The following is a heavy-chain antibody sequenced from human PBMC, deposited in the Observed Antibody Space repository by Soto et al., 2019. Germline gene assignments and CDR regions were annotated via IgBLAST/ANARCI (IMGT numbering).Heavy chain of an antibody. CDR2: ISGSGGHT. CDR3: ARDGRLAVVAAALYDACDF. V-gene: IGHV3-23*01. Sequence: EVQLLESGGGLVQPGGSLRLSCTASRFTFSNYAMNWVRQAPGKGLEWVSGISGSGGHTYYVDSVKGRFTISRDNSKNTLYLYMNSLRAEDTAVYYCARDGRLAVVAAALYDACDFWGQGTMVTVSS. D-gene: IGHD2-15*01. CDR1: RFTFSNYA. J-gene: IGHJ3*01.